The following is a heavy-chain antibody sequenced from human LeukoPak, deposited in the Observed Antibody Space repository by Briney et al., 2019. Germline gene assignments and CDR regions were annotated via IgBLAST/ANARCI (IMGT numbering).Heavy chain of an antibody. D-gene: IGHD1-26*01. CDR1: GGSISNYY. CDR3: ARDSGSYFDY. Sequence: SETLSLTCTVSGGSISNYYWSWLRQPPGKGLEWIGYIYYSGSTNYNPSLKSRVTISVDTSKNQFSLKLSSVTAADTAVYYCARDSGSYFDYWGQGTLVTVSS. V-gene: IGHV4-59*01. CDR2: IYYSGST. J-gene: IGHJ4*02.